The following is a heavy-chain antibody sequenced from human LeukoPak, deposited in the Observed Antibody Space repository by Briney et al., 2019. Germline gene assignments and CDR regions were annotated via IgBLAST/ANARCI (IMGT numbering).Heavy chain of an antibody. Sequence: PGRSLRLSCEVSGFTFSSHDVHWVRQAPGKGLEWVAVISYVGDNQYYADSVKGRFTISRDSSKNTLYLQMNSLRPEDTAIYYCVRDHDSSSYPGNYYFDYWSQGTLVTVSS. CDR2: ISYVGDNQ. CDR1: GFTFSSHD. V-gene: IGHV3-30*04. CDR3: VRDHDSSSYPGNYYFDY. J-gene: IGHJ4*02. D-gene: IGHD3-22*01.